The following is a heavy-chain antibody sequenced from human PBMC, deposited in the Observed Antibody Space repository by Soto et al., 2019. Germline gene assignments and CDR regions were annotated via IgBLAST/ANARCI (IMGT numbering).Heavy chain of an antibody. Sequence: QVQLVESGGGVVQPGRSLRLSCVASGFTFSSYGMHWVRQAPGKGLEWVAIISYDGSNTYYADSVKGRFTISRDNSKNTLFLQMNSLRAEDTSVYYCATEGGLNRIYYIVRSCYLDSWGQGNLVTVSS. J-gene: IGHJ4*02. V-gene: IGHV3-30*03. CDR2: ISYDGSNT. CDR3: ATEGGLNRIYYIVRSCYLDS. CDR1: GFTFSSYG. D-gene: IGHD1-26*01.